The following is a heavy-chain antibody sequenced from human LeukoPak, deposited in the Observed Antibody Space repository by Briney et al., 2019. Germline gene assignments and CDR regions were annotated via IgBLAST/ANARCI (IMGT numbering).Heavy chain of an antibody. CDR2: IIPTFGTA. Sequence: ASVKVSCKASGGTFSSYAISWVRQAPGQGLEWMGRIIPTFGTANYAQKFQGRVTITTDESTSTAYMELSSLRSEDTAVYYCARDRPGYGDYWFDYWGQGTLVTVSS. J-gene: IGHJ4*02. V-gene: IGHV1-69*05. CDR3: ARDRPGYGDYWFDY. CDR1: GGTFSSYA. D-gene: IGHD4-17*01.